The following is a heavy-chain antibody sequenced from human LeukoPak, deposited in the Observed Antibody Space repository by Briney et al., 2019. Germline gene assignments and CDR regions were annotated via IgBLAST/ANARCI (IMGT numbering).Heavy chain of an antibody. CDR3: ARNPANSGYDYLDY. V-gene: IGHV3-23*01. Sequence: PGGSLRLSCAASGFTFSSYGMSWVRQAPGKGLEWVSAISGSGGSTYYADSVKGRFTISRDNAKNSLYLQMNSLRAEDTAVYYCARNPANSGYDYLDYWGQGTLVTVSS. J-gene: IGHJ4*02. CDR1: GFTFSSYG. D-gene: IGHD5-12*01. CDR2: ISGSGGST.